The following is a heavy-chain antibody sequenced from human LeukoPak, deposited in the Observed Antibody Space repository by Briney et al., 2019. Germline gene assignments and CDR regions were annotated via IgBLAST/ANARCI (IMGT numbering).Heavy chain of an antibody. V-gene: IGHV1-69*13. CDR1: GGTFSSYA. J-gene: IGHJ6*02. CDR3: AASYSSSWYGHIWDYYYGMDV. D-gene: IGHD6-13*01. CDR2: IIPIFGTA. Sequence: SVKVSCKASGGTFSSYAISWVRQAPGQGLEWMGGIIPIFGTANYAQKFQGRVMITADESTSTAYMELSSLRSEDTAVYYCAASYSSSWYGHIWDYYYGMDVWGQGTTVTVSS.